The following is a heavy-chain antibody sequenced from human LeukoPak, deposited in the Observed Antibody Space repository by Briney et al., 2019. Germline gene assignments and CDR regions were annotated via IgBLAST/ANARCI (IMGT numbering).Heavy chain of an antibody. CDR3: ARDRGAAAGN. D-gene: IGHD6-13*01. V-gene: IGHV3-53*01. CDR1: GFNVSNNY. J-gene: IGHJ4*02. Sequence: GGSLRLSCAASGFNVSNNYMSWVRQSPGKGLEWVSVIYRGGSTYYADSVKGRFTMSRDNSKNTVYLQMDSLRAEHPAVYYCARDRGAAAGNWGQGTLVTVSS. CDR2: IYRGGST.